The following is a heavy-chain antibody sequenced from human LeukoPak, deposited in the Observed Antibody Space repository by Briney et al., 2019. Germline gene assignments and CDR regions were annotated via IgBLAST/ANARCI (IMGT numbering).Heavy chain of an antibody. CDR1: GFTFSSYA. CDR2: ISYDGSNK. J-gene: IGHJ4*02. V-gene: IGHV3-30-3*01. D-gene: IGHD3-3*01. Sequence: GGSLRLSGAACGFTFSSYAMHWHGQGPGHGLEWVAVISYDGSNKYYADSVKGRFTISRYNSKNNLYLHRNRLKAEDTAVYYCTRYGQLFRSCYYSGGYFDYWGQGTLVTVSS. CDR3: TRYGQLFRSCYYSGGYFDY.